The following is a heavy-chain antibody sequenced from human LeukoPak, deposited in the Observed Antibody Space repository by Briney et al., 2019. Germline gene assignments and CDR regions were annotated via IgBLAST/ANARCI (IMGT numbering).Heavy chain of an antibody. CDR1: GYSINTVYY. CDR3: AGKYYYDSSGYFYVDW. Sequence: SETLSLTCTVSGYSINTVYYWGWIRQSPGKGLEWIGSIHHSGNTYYNPSLKSRVTISLDTSKNQFSLNLKSVTAADTAVYYCAGKYYYDSSGYFYVDWWGQGTLVTVSS. D-gene: IGHD3-22*01. CDR2: IHHSGNT. V-gene: IGHV4-38-2*02. J-gene: IGHJ4*02.